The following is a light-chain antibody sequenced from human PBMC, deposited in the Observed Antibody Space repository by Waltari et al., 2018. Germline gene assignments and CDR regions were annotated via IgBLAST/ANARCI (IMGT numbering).Light chain of an antibody. CDR2: RVS. J-gene: IGKJ2*01. CDR1: QSLVHSDGNTH. V-gene: IGKV2-30*02. CDR3: MQGTHWPYT. Sequence: EVVMTQSPLSLPVTLGQPASISCKSSQSLVHSDGNTHLNWFQQRPGQSPRVLFYRVSSRESGVPDRFSGSGSGTDFTLKISRLEAEDVGVYYCMQGTHWPYTFGQGTRLDIK.